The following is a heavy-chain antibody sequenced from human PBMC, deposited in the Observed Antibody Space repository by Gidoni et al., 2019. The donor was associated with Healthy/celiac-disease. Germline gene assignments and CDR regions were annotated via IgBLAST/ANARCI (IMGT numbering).Heavy chain of an antibody. CDR1: GGTFSSYA. CDR3: ARVLCSSTSCYDSAHAFDY. J-gene: IGHJ4*02. V-gene: IGHV1-69*06. D-gene: IGHD2-2*01. Sequence: QVQLVQSGAEVKKPGSSGKVACKAAGGTFSSYAISWVRQAPGQGLEWMGGIIPIVGTANDAQKFQGRVTITADKSTSTAYMELSSLRSEDTAVYYCARVLCSSTSCYDSAHAFDYWGQGTLVTVSS. CDR2: IIPIVGTA.